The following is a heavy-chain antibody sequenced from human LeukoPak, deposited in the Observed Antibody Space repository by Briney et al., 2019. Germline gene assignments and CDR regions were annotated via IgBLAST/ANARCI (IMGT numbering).Heavy chain of an antibody. V-gene: IGHV4-38-2*02. CDR3: ARSSSAWGFDY. Sequence: SETLSLTCTVSGHSISSGYYWGWIRQPPGKGLEWIGSIYHSGTTYYNPSLKSRVTISVDTSKNQFSLKLSSVTAADTAVYYCARSSSAWGFDYWGQGTLVTVSS. CDR2: IYHSGTT. J-gene: IGHJ4*02. CDR1: GHSISSGYY. D-gene: IGHD7-27*01.